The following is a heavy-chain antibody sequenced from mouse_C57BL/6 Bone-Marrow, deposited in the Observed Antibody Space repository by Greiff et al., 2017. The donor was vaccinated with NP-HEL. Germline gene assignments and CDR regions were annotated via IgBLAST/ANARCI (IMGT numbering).Heavy chain of an antibody. V-gene: IGHV2-5*01. D-gene: IGHD1-1*02. CDR2: IWRGGST. CDR3: AKNRWLNYYAMDY. Sequence: QVQLQQSGPGLVQPSQSLSITCTVSGFSLTSYGVHWVRQSPGKGLEWLGVIWRGGSTDYNAAFMSRLSITKDNSKSQVFFKMNSLQADDTAIYYCAKNRWLNYYAMDYWGQGTSVTVSS. J-gene: IGHJ4*01. CDR1: GFSLTSYG.